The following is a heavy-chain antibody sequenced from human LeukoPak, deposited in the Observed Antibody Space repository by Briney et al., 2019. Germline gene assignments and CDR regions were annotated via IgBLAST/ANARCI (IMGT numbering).Heavy chain of an antibody. J-gene: IGHJ2*01. V-gene: IGHV4-39*01. D-gene: IGHD3-10*01. CDR3: ARHGRFGESHGDWYFDL. CDR2: IAQSGSS. CDR1: GGSINSGVYH. Sequence: PSETLSLTCTVSGGSINSGVYHWSWIRQFPEKGLQWIGYIAQSGSSYYNPSLKSRVTISVDTSKNQFSLKLSSVTAADTAVYYCARHGRFGESHGDWYFDLWGRGTLVTVSS.